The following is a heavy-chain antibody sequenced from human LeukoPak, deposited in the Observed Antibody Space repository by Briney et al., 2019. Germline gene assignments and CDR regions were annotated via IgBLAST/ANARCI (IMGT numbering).Heavy chain of an antibody. Sequence: SETLSLTCTVSGGSINSYYWSWIRQPPGKGLEWIGYIYYSGSTNYNPSLKSRVTISVDTSKNQFSLKLTSVTAADTAVYYCARSRSGYSYDHAAFEIWGQGTMVTVSS. CDR2: IYYSGST. V-gene: IGHV4-59*01. CDR1: GGSINSYY. CDR3: ARSRSGYSYDHAAFEI. J-gene: IGHJ3*02. D-gene: IGHD5-18*01.